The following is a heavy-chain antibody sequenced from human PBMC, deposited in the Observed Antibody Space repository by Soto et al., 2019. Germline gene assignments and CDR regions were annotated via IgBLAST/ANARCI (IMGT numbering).Heavy chain of an antibody. D-gene: IGHD3-9*01. CDR2: ISGSGSGT. Sequence: PGGSLRLSCAASGFTFRAHAMSWVRQAPGKGLEWVSGISGSGSGTYYADSVKGRFIISRDNSNNTLYFQMNSLRAEDTAVYYCATLTKYDILTGFYPCWGQGTLVTVSS. CDR3: ATLTKYDILTGFYPC. CDR1: GFTFRAHA. J-gene: IGHJ4*02. V-gene: IGHV3-23*01.